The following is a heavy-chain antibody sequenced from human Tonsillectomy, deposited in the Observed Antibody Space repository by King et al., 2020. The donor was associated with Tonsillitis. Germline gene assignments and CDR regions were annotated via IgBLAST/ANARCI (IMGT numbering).Heavy chain of an antibody. CDR3: ARGGEVTATVNWFDS. Sequence: QLQESGPGLVKASETLSLTCTVSGGSISYYYWSWIRQPPGKGLEWIRYIYHSGKTKYNPSLKSRVTISVDTSKNQLSLKLSSVTAADTAVYYCARGGEVTATVNWFDSWGQGTLVTVSS. J-gene: IGHJ5*01. D-gene: IGHD2-21*02. V-gene: IGHV4-59*01. CDR2: IYHSGKT. CDR1: GGSISYYY.